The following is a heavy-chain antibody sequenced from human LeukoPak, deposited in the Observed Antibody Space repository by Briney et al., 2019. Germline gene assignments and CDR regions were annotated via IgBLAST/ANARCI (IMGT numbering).Heavy chain of an antibody. D-gene: IGHD3-22*01. V-gene: IGHV1-2*02. Sequence: ASVKVSCKASGYTFADYYIHWVRQAPGQGLEWMGWINPDSGGTNYAQKCQGRVTMTRDTSSTTAYMELSRLRSDDTAVYYCARVDDRGHYSDSSGPRKLFDYWGQGTLVTVSS. J-gene: IGHJ4*02. CDR3: ARVDDRGHYSDSSGPRKLFDY. CDR1: GYTFADYY. CDR2: INPDSGGT.